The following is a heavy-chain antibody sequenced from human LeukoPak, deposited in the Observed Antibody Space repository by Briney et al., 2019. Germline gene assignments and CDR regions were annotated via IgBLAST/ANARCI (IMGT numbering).Heavy chain of an antibody. D-gene: IGHD1-26*01. Sequence: GGSLRLSCAASGFTFSSYSLNWVRQAPGKGLEWVSYISSSGDYIYYADSVKGRFTISRDNAMNSLHLQMNSLRAEDTAVYYCAREMIVGATSEYWGQGTLVTVSS. CDR2: ISSSGDYI. V-gene: IGHV3-21*01. J-gene: IGHJ4*02. CDR1: GFTFSSYS. CDR3: AREMIVGATSEY.